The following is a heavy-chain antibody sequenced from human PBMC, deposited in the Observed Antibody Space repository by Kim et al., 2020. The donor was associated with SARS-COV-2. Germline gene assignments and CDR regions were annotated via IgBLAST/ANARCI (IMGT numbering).Heavy chain of an antibody. CDR3: AKGGVGAARRALYYHYGMGV. V-gene: IGHV3-30*18. Sequence: GGSLRLSCAASGFTFSSSGMHWVRQAPGKGLEWVAVISYDGSNKYYADSVKGRFTISRDNSKNTLYLQMNSLRAEDTAVYYCAKGGVGAARRALYYHYGMGVWGQGTTVTVSS. CDR1: GFTFSSSG. CDR2: ISYDGSNK. D-gene: IGHD1-26*01. J-gene: IGHJ6*02.